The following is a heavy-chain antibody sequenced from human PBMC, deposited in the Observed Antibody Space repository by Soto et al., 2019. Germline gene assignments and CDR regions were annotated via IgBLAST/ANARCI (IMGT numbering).Heavy chain of an antibody. V-gene: IGHV3-23*01. D-gene: IGHD2-2*01. J-gene: IGHJ4*02. CDR2: IGSTGDNT. CDR3: AKVGCSGTSCPRGFDY. Sequence: GGSLRLSCAASGFTFSNYAMTWVRQAPGKGLEWVSVIGSTGDNTYYADSVKGRFTISRDNSENTLYLQTNSLRGEDTAVYYCAKVGCSGTSCPRGFDYWGQGTLVTVSS. CDR1: GFTFSNYA.